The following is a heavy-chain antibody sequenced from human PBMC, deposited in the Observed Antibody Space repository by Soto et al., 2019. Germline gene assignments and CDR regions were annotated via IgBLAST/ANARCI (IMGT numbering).Heavy chain of an antibody. D-gene: IGHD1-1*01. Sequence: PGGSLRLSCAAPGFTFDDYAMHWVRQAPGKGLEWVSGISWNSGSIGYADSVKGRFTISRDNAKNSLYLQMNSLRAEDTALYYCAKDGTTGKYYYYGMDVWGQGTTVTVSS. CDR1: GFTFDDYA. V-gene: IGHV3-9*01. CDR2: ISWNSGSI. J-gene: IGHJ6*02. CDR3: AKDGTTGKYYYYGMDV.